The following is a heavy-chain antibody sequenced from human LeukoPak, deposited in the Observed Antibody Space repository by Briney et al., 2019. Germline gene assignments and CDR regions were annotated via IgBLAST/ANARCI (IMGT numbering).Heavy chain of an antibody. Sequence: PSETLSLTCTVSGGSISSSSYYWGWIRQPPGKGLEWIGYFYYSGSTNYNPSLKSRVTISVDTSKNQFSLKLSSVTAADTAVYYCAGMTTVVYSIDYWGQGTLVTVSS. CDR1: GGSISSSSYY. J-gene: IGHJ4*02. D-gene: IGHD4-23*01. CDR3: AGMTTVVYSIDY. V-gene: IGHV4-61*05. CDR2: FYYSGST.